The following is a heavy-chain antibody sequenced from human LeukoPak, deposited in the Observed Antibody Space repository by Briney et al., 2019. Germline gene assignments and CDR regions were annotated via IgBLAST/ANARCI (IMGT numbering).Heavy chain of an antibody. V-gene: IGHV5-51*01. CDR2: IYPGDSDT. D-gene: IGHD2-15*01. J-gene: IGHJ5*02. CDR1: GYKFPTYW. CDR3: ARSQGYCSGGSCLQGDWFDP. Sequence: GESLKISCKGSGYKFPTYWIGWVRQMPGKGLEWMGIIYPGDSDTRYSPSFQGQVTISADKSISTAYLQWGSLKASDTAMYYCARSQGYCSGGSCLQGDWFDPWGQGTLVTVSS.